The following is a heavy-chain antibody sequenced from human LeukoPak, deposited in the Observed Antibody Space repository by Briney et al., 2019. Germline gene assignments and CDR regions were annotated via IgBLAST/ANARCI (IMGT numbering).Heavy chain of an antibody. CDR2: IKTDGTGT. CDR1: GFTFRSYW. J-gene: IGHJ3*01. V-gene: IGHV3-74*01. D-gene: IGHD2-2*01. Sequence: GGSVRLSCAACGFTFRSYWMHWVRQAPGKGLVWVSRIKTDGTGTNYADSVKSRYTISRDNAKNTLYLQMNSLRADDTAPYYCTRGAGLDCSRIGCYGIDVWGRRTMVTVSS. CDR3: TRGAGLDCSRIGCYGIDV.